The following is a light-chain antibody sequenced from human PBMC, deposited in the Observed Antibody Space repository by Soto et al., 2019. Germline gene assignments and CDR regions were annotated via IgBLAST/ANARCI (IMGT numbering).Light chain of an antibody. Sequence: QSALTQPASVSGSPGQSITISCTGTSSDVSGYNYVSWYQQHPGKAPKLIIYEVSNRPSGVSNRFSGSKSGNTASLTISGLQAEDEADYYCSSYTVSSVVFGGGTQLTVL. CDR2: EVS. CDR1: SSDVSGYNY. CDR3: SSYTVSSVV. J-gene: IGLJ2*01. V-gene: IGLV2-14*01.